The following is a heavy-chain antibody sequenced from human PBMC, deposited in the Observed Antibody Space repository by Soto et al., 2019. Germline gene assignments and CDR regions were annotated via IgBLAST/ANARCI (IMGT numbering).Heavy chain of an antibody. V-gene: IGHV1-24*01. CDR2: FDPEDGET. Sequence: GASVKVSCKVSGYTLTELSMHGVLQAALRGREWMGGFDPEDGETIYAQKFQGRVTVTEDTSADTAYMELSSLRSEDTAVYYCARVPGAIPHYYYGMDVWGQGTTVTVSS. CDR1: GYTLTELS. CDR3: ARVPGAIPHYYYGMDV. J-gene: IGHJ6*02. D-gene: IGHD2-2*02.